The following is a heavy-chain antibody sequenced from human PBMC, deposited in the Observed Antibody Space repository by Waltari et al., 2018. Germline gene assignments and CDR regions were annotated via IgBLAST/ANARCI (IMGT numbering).Heavy chain of an antibody. CDR1: GLTFSFFA. CDR3: AKDHGVAY. V-gene: IGHV3-23*01. J-gene: IGHJ4*02. D-gene: IGHD3-16*01. Sequence: QLLESGGGLVQPGGSLRLSCSDSGLTFSFFAMSWVRQAPGRGLEWVSGISNSGGDTYYTDSVKGRFTISRDNSKKTLYLQMNSLRVEDTAVYYCAKDHGVAYWGQGILVTVSS. CDR2: ISNSGGDT.